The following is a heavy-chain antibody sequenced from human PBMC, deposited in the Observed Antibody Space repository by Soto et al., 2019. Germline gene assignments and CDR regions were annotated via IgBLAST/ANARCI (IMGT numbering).Heavy chain of an antibody. D-gene: IGHD3-10*01. CDR3: ARRSDYYGSGSYYSDYFDY. CDR1: GGSISSSRYY. Sequence: PSKTLSLTCTVSGGSISSSRYYWGWIRQPPGKGLEWIGSIYYSGSTYYNPSLKSRVTISVDTSKNQFSLKLSSVTAADTAVYYCARRSDYYGSGSYYSDYFDYWGQGTLVTVS. CDR2: IYYSGST. V-gene: IGHV4-39*01. J-gene: IGHJ4*02.